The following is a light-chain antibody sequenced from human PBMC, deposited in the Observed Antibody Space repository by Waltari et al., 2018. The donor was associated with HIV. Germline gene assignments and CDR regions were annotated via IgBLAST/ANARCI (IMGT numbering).Light chain of an antibody. CDR1: KKVNTW. Sequence: DIKMTQSPSVLSASLGDRVTISCRASKKVNTWVAWYQQKPGRAPKLLIQTASTLARGVPSRFSGRGSGAVFTLTIAGLQRDDYATYYCQQYETYYSFGLGTNVE. CDR3: QQYETYYS. CDR2: TAS. V-gene: IGKV1-5*03. J-gene: IGKJ2*03.